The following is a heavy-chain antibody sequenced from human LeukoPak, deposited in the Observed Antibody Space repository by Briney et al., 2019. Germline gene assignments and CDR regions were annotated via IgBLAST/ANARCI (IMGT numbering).Heavy chain of an antibody. CDR3: ARDQRYDFWSGYPSYGMDV. CDR2: IYYSGST. J-gene: IGHJ6*02. V-gene: IGHV4-59*01. Sequence: SETLSLTCTVSGGSISSYYWSWIRQPPGKGLEWIGYIYYSGSTNYNPSLKSRVTISVDTSKNQFSLKLSSVTAADTAVYYCARDQRYDFWSGYPSYGMDVWGQGTTVTASS. CDR1: GGSISSYY. D-gene: IGHD3-3*01.